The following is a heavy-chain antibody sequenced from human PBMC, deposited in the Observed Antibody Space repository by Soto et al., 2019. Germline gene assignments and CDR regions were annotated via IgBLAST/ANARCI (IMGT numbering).Heavy chain of an antibody. J-gene: IGHJ4*02. CDR2: ISGSGDST. Sequence: EVQLLESGGGLVQPGGSLRLSCAASGFTFSSYAVSWVRQAPGKGLEWVSVISGSGDSTYYADSVKGRFTISRDNSKNTLYLHMNSLRAEDTAVYYCSRRSSGWYFDYWGQGTLVTVSS. D-gene: IGHD6-19*01. CDR3: SRRSSGWYFDY. CDR1: GFTFSSYA. V-gene: IGHV3-23*01.